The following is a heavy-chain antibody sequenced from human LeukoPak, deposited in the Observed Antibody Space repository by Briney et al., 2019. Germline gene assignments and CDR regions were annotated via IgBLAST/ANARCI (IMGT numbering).Heavy chain of an antibody. V-gene: IGHV3-9*01. CDR2: ISWNSGSI. CDR3: AKTLYYDSSGSYYFDY. D-gene: IGHD3-22*01. Sequence: GVSLRLSCAASGFTFNDYAMHWVRQAPGKGLEWVSGISWNSGSIGYADSVKGRFTISRDNAKNSLYLQMNSLRAEDTAVYYCAKTLYYDSSGSYYFDYWGQGTLVTVSS. CDR1: GFTFNDYA. J-gene: IGHJ4*02.